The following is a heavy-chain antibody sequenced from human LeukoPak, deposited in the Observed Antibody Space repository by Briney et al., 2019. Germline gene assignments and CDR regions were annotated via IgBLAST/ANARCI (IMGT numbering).Heavy chain of an antibody. CDR3: ARRVTGRGTYYFDH. J-gene: IGHJ4*02. Sequence: PSETLSLTCTVSAGSISTYYWTWIRQPPGKGLEWIGYIYYSGSTNYNPALKSRVTISLDTSKNQFSLKLNSVTAADTAVYYCARRVTGRGTYYFDHWGQGTLVTVSS. D-gene: IGHD3-16*01. CDR1: AGSISTYY. CDR2: IYYSGST. V-gene: IGHV4-59*08.